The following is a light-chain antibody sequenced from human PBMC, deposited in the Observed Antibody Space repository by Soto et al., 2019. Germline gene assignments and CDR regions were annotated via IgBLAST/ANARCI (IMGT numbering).Light chain of an antibody. Sequence: DIQMTQSPSSLSASVGDRVTITCRASLRIGTYLNWFQQKPGKAPKILIYAASSLHSGVPSRFSGSGSGTDFTLTISSLQPEDFATYYCQQSYSTPPWTFGQGTKVDIK. V-gene: IGKV1-39*01. CDR1: LRIGTY. CDR3: QQSYSTPPWT. CDR2: AAS. J-gene: IGKJ1*01.